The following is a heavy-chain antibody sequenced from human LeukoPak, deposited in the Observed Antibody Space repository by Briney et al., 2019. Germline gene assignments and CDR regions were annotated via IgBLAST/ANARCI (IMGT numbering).Heavy chain of an antibody. CDR1: GFTFSDYY. Sequence: GGSLRLSCAASGFTFSDYYMSWIRQAPGKGLEWVSYIITSGTTIYYADSVKGRFTISRDNAKNSLYLQMNSLRAEDTAVYYCACGGSSSANGADYWGQGTLVTVSS. CDR2: IITSGTTI. J-gene: IGHJ4*02. D-gene: IGHD6-6*01. V-gene: IGHV3-11*04. CDR3: ACGGSSSANGADY.